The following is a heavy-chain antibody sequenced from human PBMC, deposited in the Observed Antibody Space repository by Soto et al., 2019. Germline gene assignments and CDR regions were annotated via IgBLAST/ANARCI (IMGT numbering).Heavy chain of an antibody. CDR2: IKSKTDGGTT. CDR1: GFTFSNAW. CDR3: TISYYDFWSGYYDDAFDI. Sequence: GGSLRLSCAASGFTFSNAWMSWVRQAPGKGLEWVGRIKSKTDGGTTDYAAPVKGRFTISRDDSKNTLYLQMNSLKTEDTAVYYCTISYYDFWSGYYDDAFDIWVQGTMVTVSS. V-gene: IGHV3-15*01. D-gene: IGHD3-3*01. J-gene: IGHJ3*02.